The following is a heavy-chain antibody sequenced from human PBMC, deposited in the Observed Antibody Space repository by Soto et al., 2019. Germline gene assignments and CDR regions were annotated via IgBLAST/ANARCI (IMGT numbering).Heavy chain of an antibody. CDR3: AKGSIEYSASVDN. CDR1: GFSFSSYA. CDR2: ISARGGSS. J-gene: IGHJ4*02. D-gene: IGHD5-12*01. V-gene: IGHV3-23*01. Sequence: EVQLLESGGGLVQPGGSLRLSCVASGFSFSSYAMVWVRLAPGKGLEWVSVISARGGSSYFADTVKGRFTISRDNSKNLLSLEMNSLRAEDTAIYFCAKGSIEYSASVDNWGQGTLVLVSS.